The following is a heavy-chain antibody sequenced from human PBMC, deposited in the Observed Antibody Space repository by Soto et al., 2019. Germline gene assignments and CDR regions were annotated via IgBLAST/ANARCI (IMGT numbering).Heavy chain of an antibody. Sequence: QVRLVESGGGVVQPGGSLRLSCAASGFTFSSSAMHWVRQAPAKGLEWVAVISYDASNTYYTGASGGRFTIARDNSRKMVYLQVNSLTVEDTAIYYGARSRDGGDGPYYFYSGLDVCGQGTTVTVSS. CDR1: GFTFSSSA. D-gene: IGHD2-21*02. V-gene: IGHV3-30*03. CDR2: ISYDASNT. J-gene: IGHJ6*02. CDR3: ARSRDGGDGPYYFYSGLDV.